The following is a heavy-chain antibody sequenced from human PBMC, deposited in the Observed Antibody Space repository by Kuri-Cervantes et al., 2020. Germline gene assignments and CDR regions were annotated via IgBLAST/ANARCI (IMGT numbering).Heavy chain of an antibody. V-gene: IGHV1-24*01. Sequence: ASVKVSCKVSGYTLTELSMHWVRQAPGKGLEWRGGFDPEDGETIYAQKFQGRVTMTEDTSTDTAYMELSRLRSDDTAVYYCAREGVNYDILTGYYMRSNFDYWGQGTLVTVSS. D-gene: IGHD3-9*01. J-gene: IGHJ4*02. CDR3: AREGVNYDILTGYYMRSNFDY. CDR1: GYTLTELS. CDR2: FDPEDGET.